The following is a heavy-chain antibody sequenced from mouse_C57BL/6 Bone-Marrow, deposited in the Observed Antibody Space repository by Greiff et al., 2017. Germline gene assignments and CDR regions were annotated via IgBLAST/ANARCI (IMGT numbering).Heavy chain of an antibody. D-gene: IGHD1-1*02. J-gene: IGHJ3*01. Sequence: QVQLQQPGAELVKPGAPVKLSCKASGYTFTSYWMQWVKQRPGQGLEWIGEIDPSDSYTNYNQKFKGKATLTVDTSSSTAYMQLSSLTSEDSAVYYCARNYPAWFAYWGQGTLVTVSA. CDR3: ARNYPAWFAY. CDR1: GYTFTSYW. V-gene: IGHV1-50*01. CDR2: IDPSDSYT.